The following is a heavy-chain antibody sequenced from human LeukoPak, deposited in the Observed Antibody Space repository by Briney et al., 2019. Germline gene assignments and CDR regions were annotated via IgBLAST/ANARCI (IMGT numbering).Heavy chain of an antibody. V-gene: IGHV1-69*02. CDR2: IIPILGIA. CDR1: GGTFSSYT. J-gene: IGHJ4*02. CDR3: ASQGPSSSGDY. D-gene: IGHD6-13*01. Sequence: SVKVSCKASGGTFSSYTISWVRQAPGQGLEWMGRIIPILGIANYAQKFQRRVTMTADKSTSTAHMELSSLRSEDTAVYYCASQGPSSSGDYWGQGTLVTVSS.